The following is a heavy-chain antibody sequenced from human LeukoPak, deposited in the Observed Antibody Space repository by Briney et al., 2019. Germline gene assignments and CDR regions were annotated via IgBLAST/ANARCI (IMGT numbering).Heavy chain of an antibody. D-gene: IGHD2-21*01. V-gene: IGHV3-48*01. Sequence: GGSLXLSCAASGFTFSSYSMNWVRQAPGKGLEWVSYISSSSTIYYADSVKGRFTISRDNAKNSLYLQMNSLRAEDTAVYCCARLRPLVDLPAGYFDYWGQGTLVTVSS. CDR3: ARLRPLVDLPAGYFDY. J-gene: IGHJ4*02. CDR2: ISSSSTI. CDR1: GFTFSSYS.